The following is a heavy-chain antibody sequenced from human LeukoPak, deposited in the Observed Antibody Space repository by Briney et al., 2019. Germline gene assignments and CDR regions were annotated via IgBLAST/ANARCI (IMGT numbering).Heavy chain of an antibody. CDR2: IRQDGGEI. V-gene: IGHV3-7*03. CDR1: RFAFSSYW. D-gene: IGHD2-21*02. Sequence: GGSLRLSCAASRFAFSSYWMSWVRQAPGKGLEWVANIRQDGGEICYVDSVKGRFTISRDNAKNSLYLQMNSLRAEDTAVYYCARDEGVTGYYGMDVWGKGTTVTVSP. CDR3: ARDEGVTGYYGMDV. J-gene: IGHJ6*04.